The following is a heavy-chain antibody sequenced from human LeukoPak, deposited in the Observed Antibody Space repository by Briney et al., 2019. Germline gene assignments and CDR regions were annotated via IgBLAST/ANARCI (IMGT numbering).Heavy chain of an antibody. CDR3: ARGRPHGNDY. D-gene: IGHD4-23*01. J-gene: IGHJ4*02. CDR1: GFTFSSYW. V-gene: IGHV3-74*01. Sequence: GGSLRLSCAASGFTFSSYWMNRVRQAPGKGLVWVSRIASDGSSTTYADSVKGRFSISRDNAKSTLYLQMNSLRVEDTAVYYCARGRPHGNDYWGQGTLVTVSS. CDR2: IASDGSST.